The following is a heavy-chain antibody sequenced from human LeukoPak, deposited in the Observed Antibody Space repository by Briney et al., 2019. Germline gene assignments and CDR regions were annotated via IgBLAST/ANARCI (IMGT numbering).Heavy chain of an antibody. CDR2: IYYTGST. D-gene: IGHD5-18*01. J-gene: IGHJ3*02. CDR3: ARDRGYSYGYSFDM. V-gene: IGHV4-59*01. CDR1: GDSISDYY. Sequence: SETLSLTCTVSGDSISDYYWSWIQQPPGKGLEWIGYIYYTGSTNYNPSLKSRVTISVDTSKIHFSLKLNSVTAADTAVYYCARDRGYSYGYSFDMWGQGTMVTVSS.